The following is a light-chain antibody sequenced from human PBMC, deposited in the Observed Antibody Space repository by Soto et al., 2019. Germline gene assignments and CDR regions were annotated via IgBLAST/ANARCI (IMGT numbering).Light chain of an antibody. CDR2: NNN. Sequence: QSVPTQPPSVSGALGQRVTISCTGRSSNIGGGYDVHWYQQLPGTAPKLLIYNNNNRPSGVPDRFSGSKSGTSASLAITGLQAEDEADYFCQSYDSTLSAYVFGTGTKVTVL. CDR1: SSNIGGGYD. V-gene: IGLV1-40*01. J-gene: IGLJ1*01. CDR3: QSYDSTLSAYV.